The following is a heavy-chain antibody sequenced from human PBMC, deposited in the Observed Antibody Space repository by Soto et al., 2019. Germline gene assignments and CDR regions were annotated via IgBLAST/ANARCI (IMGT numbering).Heavy chain of an antibody. V-gene: IGHV3-74*01. CDR2: INGDGSYT. D-gene: IGHD3-3*01. CDR3: ARESRFLEWLSLNWFDP. Sequence: GGSLRLSCAASAFTFKNHWMHWVRQVPGKGPVWVSRINGDGSYTSYADSVKGRFTISRDNAKNSLYLQMNSLRDEDTAVYYCARESRFLEWLSLNWFDPWGQGTLVTVS. CDR1: AFTFKNHW. J-gene: IGHJ5*02.